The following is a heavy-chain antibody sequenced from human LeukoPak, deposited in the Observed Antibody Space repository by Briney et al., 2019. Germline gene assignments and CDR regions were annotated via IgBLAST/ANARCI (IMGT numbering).Heavy chain of an antibody. V-gene: IGHV1-69*05. CDR3: ARVKFGRDGFYYFDY. Sequence: SVKVSCKASGGTFSSYAISWVRQAPGQGLEWMGRIIPIFGTANYAQKFQGRVTITTDESTSTAYMELSSLRSEGTAVYYCARVKFGRDGFYYFDYWGQGTLVTVSS. CDR1: GGTFSSYA. D-gene: IGHD5-24*01. CDR2: IIPIFGTA. J-gene: IGHJ4*02.